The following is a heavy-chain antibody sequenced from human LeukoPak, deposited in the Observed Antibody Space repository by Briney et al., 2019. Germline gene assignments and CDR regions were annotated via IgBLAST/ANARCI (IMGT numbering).Heavy chain of an antibody. CDR1: GFTFSSYW. J-gene: IGHJ4*02. D-gene: IGHD6-6*01. Sequence: GGSLRLSCAASGFTFSSYWMHWVRQAPGKGLGWVSRINSDGSSTSYADSVKGRFTISRDNAKNSLYLQMNSLRAEDTAVYYCARSGVAARLSECYFDYWGQGTLVTVSS. V-gene: IGHV3-74*01. CDR3: ARSGVAARLSECYFDY. CDR2: INSDGSST.